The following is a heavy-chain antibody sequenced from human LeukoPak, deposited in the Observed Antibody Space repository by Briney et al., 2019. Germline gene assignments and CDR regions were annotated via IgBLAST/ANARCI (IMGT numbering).Heavy chain of an antibody. V-gene: IGHV4-31*03. CDR2: IYYSGST. Sequence: SKTLSLTCTVSGGSISSGNYYWSWIRQHPGKGLEWIGYIYYSGSTFYSPSLKSRLTISVDTSKIQFSLKLSSVTAADTAVYYCARDYTGSYYFDYWGQGTLVTVSS. J-gene: IGHJ4*02. CDR3: ARDYTGSYYFDY. CDR1: GGSISSGNYY. D-gene: IGHD1-26*01.